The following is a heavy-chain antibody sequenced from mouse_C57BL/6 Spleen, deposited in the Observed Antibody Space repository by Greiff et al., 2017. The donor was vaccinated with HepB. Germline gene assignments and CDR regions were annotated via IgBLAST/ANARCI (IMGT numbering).Heavy chain of an antibody. Sequence: QVQLKQPGAELVKPGASVKLSCKASGYTFTSYWMQWVKQRPGQGLEWIGEIDPSDSYTTYNQKFKGKATLTVETSSSTAYMQLSSLTSEDSAVYYCARHYGSSYYFDYGGQGTTLTVSS. CDR3: ARHYGSSYYFDY. V-gene: IGHV1-50*01. CDR2: IDPSDSYT. D-gene: IGHD1-1*01. CDR1: GYTFTSYW. J-gene: IGHJ2*01.